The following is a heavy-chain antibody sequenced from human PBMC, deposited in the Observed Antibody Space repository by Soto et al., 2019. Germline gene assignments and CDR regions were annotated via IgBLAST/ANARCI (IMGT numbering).Heavy chain of an antibody. CDR1: GFTFSSYS. CDR2: ISSSSSTI. Sequence: GGSLRLSCAASGFTFSSYSMNWVRQAPGKGLEWVSYISSSSSTIYYADSVKGRFTISRDNAKNSLYLQMNSLRDEDTAVYYCARAVVPAASHYGMDVWGQGTTVTVSS. D-gene: IGHD2-2*01. CDR3: ARAVVPAASHYGMDV. V-gene: IGHV3-48*02. J-gene: IGHJ6*02.